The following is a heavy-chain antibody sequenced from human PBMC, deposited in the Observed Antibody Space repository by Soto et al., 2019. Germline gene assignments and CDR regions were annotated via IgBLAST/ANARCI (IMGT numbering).Heavy chain of an antibody. CDR3: AKDLIGDSSGYYRAEYFQH. CDR2: ISGSGGST. J-gene: IGHJ1*01. Sequence: QSGGSLRLSCAASGFTFSSYAMSWVRQAPGKGLEWVSAISGSGGSTYYADSVKGRFTISRDNSKNTLYLQMNSLRAEDTAVYYCAKDLIGDSSGYYRAEYFQHWGQGTLVTVSS. D-gene: IGHD3-22*01. V-gene: IGHV3-23*01. CDR1: GFTFSSYA.